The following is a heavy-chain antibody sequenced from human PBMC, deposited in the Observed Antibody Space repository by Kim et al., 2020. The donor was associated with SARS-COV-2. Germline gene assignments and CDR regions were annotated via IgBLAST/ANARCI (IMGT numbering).Heavy chain of an antibody. Sequence: SETLSLTCTVSRGSMSDSSYFWGWIRQPPGKGREWIGNIFFSGSAYYSPSLESRVTMSVDTSKNQFSLKVKSVTAADTAVYYCAGRSSRNYFLVEYWGQGTLVTVSS. CDR3: AGRSSRNYFLVEY. CDR2: IFFSGSA. J-gene: IGHJ4*02. D-gene: IGHD1-7*01. V-gene: IGHV4-39*01. CDR1: RGSMSDSSYF.